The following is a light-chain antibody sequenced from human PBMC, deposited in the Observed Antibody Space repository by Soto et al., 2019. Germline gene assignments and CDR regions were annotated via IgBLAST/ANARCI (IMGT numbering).Light chain of an antibody. V-gene: IGLV2-8*01. CDR1: SSDVGGYNY. CDR3: SSYAGSNVV. CDR2: EVS. J-gene: IGLJ2*01. Sequence: QSALTQPPSASGSPGQSVTISCTGTSSDVGGYNYVSWYQQHPGKAPKLMIYEVSKRPSGVPDRFSGSKSGNTASLTVSGLQVEDEADYYCSSYAGSNVVFGGGTKVTVL.